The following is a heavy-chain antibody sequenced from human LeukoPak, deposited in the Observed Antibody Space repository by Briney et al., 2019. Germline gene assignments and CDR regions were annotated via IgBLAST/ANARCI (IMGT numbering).Heavy chain of an antibody. V-gene: IGHV3-74*01. J-gene: IGHJ4*02. CDR1: GFTFSSYW. CDR3: AKGGYCSGGSCYPPLV. D-gene: IGHD2-15*01. CDR2: INSDGSST. Sequence: GGSLRLSCAASGFTFSSYWMHWVRQAPGKGLVWVSRINSDGSSTSYADSVKGRFTISRDNSKNTLYLQMNSLRAEDTAVYYCAKGGYCSGGSCYPPLVWGQGTLVTVSS.